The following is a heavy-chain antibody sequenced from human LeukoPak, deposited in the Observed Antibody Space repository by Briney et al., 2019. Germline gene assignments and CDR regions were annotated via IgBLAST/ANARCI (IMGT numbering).Heavy chain of an antibody. CDR2: IAYDGGNK. CDR3: ARDSSPWYYYDRSGSNGFDP. D-gene: IGHD3-22*01. V-gene: IGHV3-30-3*01. CDR1: GFTFSSYA. Sequence: GWSLRLSCAASGFTFSSYAIHWVRQGPGKGLERVAVIAYDGGNKYYADSVKGRFTISRDNSKNTLFLQMNSLRAEDTAVYYCARDSSPWYYYDRSGSNGFDPWGQGTLVTVSS. J-gene: IGHJ5*02.